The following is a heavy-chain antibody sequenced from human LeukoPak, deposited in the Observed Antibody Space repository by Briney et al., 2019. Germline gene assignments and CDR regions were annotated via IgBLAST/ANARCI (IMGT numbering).Heavy chain of an antibody. Sequence: GGSLRLSRAASGFTFSSYWMSWVRQAPGKGLEWVANIKQDGSEKYYVDSVKGRFTISRDNAKNSLYLQMNSLRAEDTAVYYCARGMSTVYYYFDYWGQGTLVTVSS. J-gene: IGHJ4*02. D-gene: IGHD3-10*01. CDR1: GFTFSSYW. CDR3: ARGMSTVYYYFDY. CDR2: IKQDGSEK. V-gene: IGHV3-7*01.